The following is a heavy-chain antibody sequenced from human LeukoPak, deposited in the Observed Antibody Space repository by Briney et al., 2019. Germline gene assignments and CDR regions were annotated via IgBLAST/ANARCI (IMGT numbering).Heavy chain of an antibody. J-gene: IGHJ6*02. V-gene: IGHV1-2*02. CDR1: GYTFTGYY. D-gene: IGHD2-15*01. CDR2: INPNSGGT. CDR3: ARVGRYCSGGSCDYYYYGMDV. Sequence: ASVKVSCKASGYTFTGYYMHWVRQAPGQGLEWMGWINPNSGGTNYAQKFQGRVTMTRDMSISTAYMELSRLRSDDTAVYYCARVGRYCSGGSCDYYYYGMDVWGQGTTVTVSS.